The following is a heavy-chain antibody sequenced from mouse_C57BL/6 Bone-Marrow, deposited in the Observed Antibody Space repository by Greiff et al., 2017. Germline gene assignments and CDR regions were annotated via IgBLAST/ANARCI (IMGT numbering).Heavy chain of an antibody. D-gene: IGHD1-1*01. V-gene: IGHV5-6*01. CDR2: ISSGGSYT. CDR3: ARHPITTVVSYFDY. J-gene: IGHJ2*01. Sequence: EVKLVESGGDLVKPGGSLKLSCAASGFTFSSYGMSWVRQTPDKRLEWVATISSGGSYTYYPDSVKGRFTISRDNAKNTLYLQMSSLKSEDTAMYYCARHPITTVVSYFDYWGQGTTLTVSS. CDR1: GFTFSSYG.